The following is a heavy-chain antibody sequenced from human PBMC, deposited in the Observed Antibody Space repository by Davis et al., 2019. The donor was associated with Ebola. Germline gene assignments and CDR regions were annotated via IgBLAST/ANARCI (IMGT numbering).Heavy chain of an antibody. CDR3: ARAYYDSSGYYYSY. CDR2: INAGNGNT. J-gene: IGHJ4*02. CDR1: VYTFTSYA. Sequence: ASVNVSCKASVYTFTSYAMHWVRQAPGQRLEWMGWINAGNGNTKYSQKFQGRVTITRDTSASTAYMELSSLRSEDTAVYYCARAYYDSSGYYYSYWGKGTLVTVSS. D-gene: IGHD3-22*01. V-gene: IGHV1-3*01.